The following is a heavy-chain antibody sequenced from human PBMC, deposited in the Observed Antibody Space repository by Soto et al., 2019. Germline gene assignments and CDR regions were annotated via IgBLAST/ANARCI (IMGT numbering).Heavy chain of an antibody. CDR1: GFTFSSYG. CDR3: AKSSYPYYFDY. V-gene: IGHV3-30*18. J-gene: IGHJ4*02. Sequence: GGSLRLSCAASGFTFSSYGMHWVRQAPGKGLEWVAVISYDGSNKYYADSVKGRFTISRDNSKNTLYLQMNSLRAEDTAVYYCAKSSYPYYFDYWGQGTLVTVSS. D-gene: IGHD5-12*01. CDR2: ISYDGSNK.